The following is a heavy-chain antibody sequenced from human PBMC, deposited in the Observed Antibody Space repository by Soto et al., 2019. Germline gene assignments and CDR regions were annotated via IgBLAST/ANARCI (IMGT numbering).Heavy chain of an antibody. V-gene: IGHV3-9*01. D-gene: IGHD2-2*01. Sequence: EVLLLESGGGFVQPGGSLRLSCEASGFTFDDHAMRWVRQRPGVGLEWVAGISWYSDSEGYADSVKGRFSITRDNFQHSVHLKTNSLRPEDKALYYCARDMGLYHDGMDVWGQGTRVTVSS. CDR2: ISWYSDSE. CDR1: GFTFDDHA. CDR3: ARDMGLYHDGMDV. J-gene: IGHJ6*02.